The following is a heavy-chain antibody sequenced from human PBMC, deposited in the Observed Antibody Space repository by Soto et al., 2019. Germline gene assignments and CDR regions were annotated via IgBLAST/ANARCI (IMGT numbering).Heavy chain of an antibody. Sequence: QDQLVQSGVEVKKPGASVKVSCKASGYSFTNYGITWLRQAPGQGFEWMGWISAYNGNTNYAQKFQGRVTMTTDASTSTAYLELRSLGSDDTAVYYCARDRGVAPPVAGNTHYYYYMDVWGKGTTVTVSS. CDR3: ARDRGVAPPVAGNTHYYYYMDV. V-gene: IGHV1-18*01. D-gene: IGHD6-19*01. J-gene: IGHJ6*03. CDR2: ISAYNGNT. CDR1: GYSFTNYG.